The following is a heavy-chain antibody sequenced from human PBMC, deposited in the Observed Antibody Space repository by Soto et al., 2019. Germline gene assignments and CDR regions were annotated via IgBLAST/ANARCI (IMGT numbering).Heavy chain of an antibody. CDR2: IVVGSGNT. D-gene: IGHD3-9*01. V-gene: IGHV1-58*01. CDR1: GFTFTSSA. J-gene: IGHJ6*02. Sequence: SVKVSCKASGFTFTSSAVQWVRQARGQRLEWIGWIVVGSGNTNYAQKFQERVTITRDLSTSTAYMELSSLRSEDTAVYYCAADPRLRYFDWLLSPDYYYYGMDVWGQRTTVTVSS. CDR3: AADPRLRYFDWLLSPDYYYYGMDV.